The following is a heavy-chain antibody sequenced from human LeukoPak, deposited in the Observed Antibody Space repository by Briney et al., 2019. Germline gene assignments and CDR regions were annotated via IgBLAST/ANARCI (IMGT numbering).Heavy chain of an antibody. J-gene: IGHJ4*02. V-gene: IGHV4-59*11. CDR1: GGSISSHY. D-gene: IGHD4-17*01. CDR3: ARVETPVTTTPPFDH. Sequence: SRTLSLTCTVSGGSISSHYWSWIRQPPGKGLEWIGYIYYSGSTKYNPSLKSRVNFSVDTSKNQFSLKLSSVTAADTAVYYCARVETPVTTTPPFDHWGQGTLVTVSS. CDR2: IYYSGST.